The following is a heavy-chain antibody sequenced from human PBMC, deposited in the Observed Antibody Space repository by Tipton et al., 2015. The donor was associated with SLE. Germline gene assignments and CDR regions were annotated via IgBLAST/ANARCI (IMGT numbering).Heavy chain of an antibody. CDR1: GASLSTYF. CDR3: ARLQWLVLNWYFDL. Sequence: TLSLTCTVSGASLSTYFWSWIRQPPGKGLEWIGYIYYSGSTNYNPSLKSRVTISVDTSKNQFSLKLSSVTAADTAVYYCARLQWLVLNWYFDLWGRGTLVTVSS. J-gene: IGHJ2*01. D-gene: IGHD6-19*01. CDR2: IYYSGST. V-gene: IGHV4-59*01.